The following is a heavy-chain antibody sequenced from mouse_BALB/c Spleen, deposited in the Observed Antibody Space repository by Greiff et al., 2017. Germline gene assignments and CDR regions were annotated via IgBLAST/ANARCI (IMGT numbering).Heavy chain of an antibody. V-gene: IGHV5-6*01. CDR1: GFTFSSYG. J-gene: IGHJ2*01. CDR3: ARQMSFDY. CDR2: ISSGGSYT. Sequence: EVQLVESGGDLVKPGGSLKLSCAASGFTFSSYGMSWVRQTPDKRLEWVATISSGGSYTYYPDSVKGRFTISRDNAKNTLYLQMSSLKSEDTGMYYCARQMSFDYWGQGTTLTVSS.